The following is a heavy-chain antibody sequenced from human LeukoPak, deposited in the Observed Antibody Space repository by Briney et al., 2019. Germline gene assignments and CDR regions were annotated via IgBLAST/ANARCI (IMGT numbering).Heavy chain of an antibody. J-gene: IGHJ5*02. CDR1: GFTFSSYG. Sequence: KAGGSLRLSCAASGFTFSSYGMSWVRQAPGKGLEWVSSISSSSSYIYYADSVKGRFTISRDNDKNSLYLQMNSLRAEDTAVYYCASPRVPAAISPPPWGQGTLVTVSS. CDR2: ISSSSSYI. D-gene: IGHD2-2*01. CDR3: ASPRVPAAISPPP. V-gene: IGHV3-21*01.